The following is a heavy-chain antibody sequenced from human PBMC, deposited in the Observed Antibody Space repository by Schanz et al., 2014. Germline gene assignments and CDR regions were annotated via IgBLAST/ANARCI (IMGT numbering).Heavy chain of an antibody. D-gene: IGHD3-16*01. V-gene: IGHV1-69*08. CDR1: GGTFSTYT. CDR3: ARGCPENKKRGELDY. CDR2: INPIGGST. Sequence: QVQLVQSGAEVKKPGSSVKVSCKASGGTFSTYTISWMRQAPGQGLEWMGIINPIGGSTTYAQKFRGAVTLTTGTSTDTAYLELTSLRSDDTAVYYCARGCPENKKRGELDYWGQGALVTVSS. J-gene: IGHJ4*02.